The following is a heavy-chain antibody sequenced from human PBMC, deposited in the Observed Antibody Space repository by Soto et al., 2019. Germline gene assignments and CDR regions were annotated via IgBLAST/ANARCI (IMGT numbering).Heavy chain of an antibody. CDR2: ISGSSAST. CDR3: VKSGGNYYALVDC. V-gene: IGHV3-23*01. Sequence: GGSLRLSCAASGFTFSNYAMSWVRQAPGRGLEWVSAISGSSASTYYADSVKGRFTISRDDSKSTLYLQMNNLRAEDTALYYCVKSGGNYYALVDCWGQGALVTVSS. D-gene: IGHD3-10*01. CDR1: GFTFSNYA. J-gene: IGHJ4*02.